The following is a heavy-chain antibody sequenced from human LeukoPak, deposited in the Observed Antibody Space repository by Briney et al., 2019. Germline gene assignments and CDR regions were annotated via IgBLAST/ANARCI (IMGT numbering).Heavy chain of an antibody. Sequence: ASVKVSCKASGYTFTSYYMHWVRQAPGQGLEWMGIINPSGGSTSYAQKFQGRVTMTRNTSISTAYMELSSLRSEDTAVYYCARGLPYYYGSGSYNWFDPWGQGTLVTVSS. CDR1: GYTFTSYY. D-gene: IGHD3-10*01. CDR3: ARGLPYYYGSGSYNWFDP. CDR2: INPSGGST. V-gene: IGHV1-46*01. J-gene: IGHJ5*02.